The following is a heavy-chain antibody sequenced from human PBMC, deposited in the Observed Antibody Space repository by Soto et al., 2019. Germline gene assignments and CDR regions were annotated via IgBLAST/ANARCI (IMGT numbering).Heavy chain of an antibody. D-gene: IGHD6-19*01. CDR1: GFTFSSYA. Sequence: EVQLLESGGGLVQPGGSLRLSCAASGFTFSSYAMSWVRQAPGKGLEWVSAISGSGGSTYYADSVKGRFTISRDNSKNTLYLQMNSLRAEDTAVYYCAKDRDPGVYSSGWFDYWGQGTLVTVSS. CDR2: ISGSGGST. J-gene: IGHJ4*02. CDR3: AKDRDPGVYSSGWFDY. V-gene: IGHV3-23*01.